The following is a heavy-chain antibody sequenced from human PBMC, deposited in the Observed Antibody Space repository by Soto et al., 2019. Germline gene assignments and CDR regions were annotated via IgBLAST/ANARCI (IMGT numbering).Heavy chain of an antibody. CDR1: PVSISSGAYY. CDR3: ARDPNFAAPEGMGV. J-gene: IGHJ6*02. V-gene: IGHV4-31*03. CDR2: IYHSGGT. Sequence: SETLPLTCTLSPVSISSGAYYWSWIRQHPGKGLEWIGYIYHSGGTYYNPSLRSRVTISVDTSKSQFSPKLTSVTAADTAVYYCARDPNFAAPEGMGVWGQGTTVTVSS. D-gene: IGHD3-3*01.